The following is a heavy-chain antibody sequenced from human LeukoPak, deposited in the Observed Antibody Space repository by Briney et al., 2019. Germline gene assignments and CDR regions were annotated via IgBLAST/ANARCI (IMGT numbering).Heavy chain of an antibody. Sequence: QASETLSLTCTVSGYSISSGYTWGWIRQPPGKGLEWIGSIYHSGSTYYNPSLKSRVTISVDTSKNQFSLKLSSVTAADTAVYYCARLTPPQTAMPAYWGQGTLVTVSS. CDR3: ARLTPPQTAMPAY. J-gene: IGHJ4*02. V-gene: IGHV4-38-2*02. D-gene: IGHD2-2*01. CDR1: GYSISSGYT. CDR2: IYHSGST.